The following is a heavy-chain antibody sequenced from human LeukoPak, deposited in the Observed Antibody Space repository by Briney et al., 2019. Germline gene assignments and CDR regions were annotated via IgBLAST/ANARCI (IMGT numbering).Heavy chain of an antibody. V-gene: IGHV4-34*01. CDR3: ARGRWAYCSGGSYEYYMDV. CDR1: GGSFSGYY. J-gene: IGHJ6*03. Sequence: SETLSLTCAVYGGSFSGYYWSWIRQPPGKGLEWIGEINHSGSTNYNPSLKSRDTTSVDTSKNQFSLKLSSVTAADTDVYYCARGRWAYCSGGSYEYYMDVWGKETTLTV. CDR2: INHSGST. D-gene: IGHD2-15*01.